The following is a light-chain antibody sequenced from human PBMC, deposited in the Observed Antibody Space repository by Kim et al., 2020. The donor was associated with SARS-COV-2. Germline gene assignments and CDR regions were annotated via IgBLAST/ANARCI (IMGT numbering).Light chain of an antibody. V-gene: IGKV3-20*01. CDR3: QQFGHSPQT. CDR1: QSLFNNY. CDR2: DAS. Sequence: EVVLTQSPGTLSLSPGERATLSCRASQSLFNNYLAWYQHKPGQAPRLLIYDASTRATDIPDRFSGSGSGTDFTLTISRLEPEDFAVYFCQQFGHSPQTFGQGTKVEIK. J-gene: IGKJ1*01.